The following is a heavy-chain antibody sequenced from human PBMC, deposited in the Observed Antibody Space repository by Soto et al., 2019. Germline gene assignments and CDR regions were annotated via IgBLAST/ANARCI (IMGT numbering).Heavy chain of an antibody. CDR2: IKSKTDGGTT. J-gene: IGHJ5*02. V-gene: IGHV3-15*01. D-gene: IGHD3-10*01. CDR1: GFTFSNAW. CDR3: TTDTDYYGSGSYYKRVRFDP. Sequence: EVQLVESGGGLVKPRGSLRLSCADTGFTFSNAWMSWVCQAPGKGLEWVGRIKSKTDGGTTDYAATVKGRFTISRDDTRNTLNLQMNSLKTEDTAVYYCTTDTDYYGSGSYYKRVRFDPWGQGTLVTVSS.